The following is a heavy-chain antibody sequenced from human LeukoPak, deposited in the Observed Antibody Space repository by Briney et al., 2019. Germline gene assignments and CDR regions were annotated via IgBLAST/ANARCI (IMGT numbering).Heavy chain of an antibody. CDR1: GGTFSSYA. V-gene: IGHV1-69*05. CDR3: ARVHWNSPHYYYYMDV. D-gene: IGHD1-7*01. CDR2: IIPIFGTA. J-gene: IGHJ6*03. Sequence: SVKVSCKASGGTFSSYAITWVRQAPGQGLEWMGGIIPIFGTANYAQKFQGRVTITTDESTSTAYMELSSLRSEDTAVYYGARVHWNSPHYYYYMDVWGKGTTVTVSS.